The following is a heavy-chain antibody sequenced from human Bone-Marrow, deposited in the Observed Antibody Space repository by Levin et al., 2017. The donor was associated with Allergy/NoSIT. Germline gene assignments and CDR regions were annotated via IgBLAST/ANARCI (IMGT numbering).Heavy chain of an antibody. CDR2: ISGHSKYI. CDR1: GFSFGSYS. Sequence: GGSLRLSCAASGFSFGSYSMSWVRQAPGKGLEWVSSISGHSKYIYYADSVKGRFTISRDNAKNSLYLQLNSLTAEDTAVYYCARGGSDSSWGQGTLVIVSS. CDR3: ARGGSDSS. V-gene: IGHV3-21*01. D-gene: IGHD2-21*02. J-gene: IGHJ4*02.